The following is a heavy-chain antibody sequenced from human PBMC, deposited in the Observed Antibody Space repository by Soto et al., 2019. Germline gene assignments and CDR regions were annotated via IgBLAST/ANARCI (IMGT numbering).Heavy chain of an antibody. CDR2: IYFSGST. CDR1: GGSISSGGYY. D-gene: IGHD3-3*01. J-gene: IGHJ5*02. V-gene: IGHV4-31*03. Sequence: QVQLQESGPGLVKPSQTLSLTCTVSGGSISSGGYYWSWIRQHPGKGLEWIGYIYFSGSTYYNPSLKCRVTISVDTSKNQFSLDLTSVTAADAAVYFCARDPNPIFDTWGQGILVTVSS. CDR3: ARDPNPIFDT.